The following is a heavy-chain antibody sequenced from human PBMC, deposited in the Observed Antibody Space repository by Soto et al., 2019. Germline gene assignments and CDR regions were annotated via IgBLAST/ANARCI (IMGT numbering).Heavy chain of an antibody. D-gene: IGHD3-16*01. V-gene: IGHV3-23*01. Sequence: EVQLLESGGGLVQPGGSLRLSCAASGFTFSSYAMSWVRQAPGKGLEWVSAISGSGGSTYYADSVKGRFTISRDNSKNTLYLQMNSLRAEDTAVYYGAKLSWGEDEGMDVWGQGTTVTVSS. CDR1: GFTFSSYA. CDR2: ISGSGGST. CDR3: AKLSWGEDEGMDV. J-gene: IGHJ6*02.